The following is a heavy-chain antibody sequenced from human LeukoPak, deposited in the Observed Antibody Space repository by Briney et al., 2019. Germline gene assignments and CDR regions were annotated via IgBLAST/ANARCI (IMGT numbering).Heavy chain of an antibody. Sequence: PSETLSLTCAVYGGSFSGYYWSWIRQPPGKGLEWIGEINHSGSTNYNPSLKSRVTLSVDTSKNQFSLKLSSVTAADTAVYYCARFFPNYFDYWGQGTLVTVSS. V-gene: IGHV4-34*01. J-gene: IGHJ4*02. D-gene: IGHD3-3*01. CDR2: INHSGST. CDR1: GGSFSGYY. CDR3: ARFFPNYFDY.